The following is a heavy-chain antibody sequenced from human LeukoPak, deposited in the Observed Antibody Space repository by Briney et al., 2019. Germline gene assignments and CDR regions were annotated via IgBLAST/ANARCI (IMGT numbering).Heavy chain of an antibody. D-gene: IGHD3-10*01. Sequence: GGSLRLSCAASGFTFSSYAMSWVRQAPGKGLAWVSSISGSGCSAYYADSVKGRFTISRDNSKSTLYLQMNSLRAEDTAVYYCAKRKGSAFDIWGQGTMVTVSS. V-gene: IGHV3-23*01. J-gene: IGHJ3*02. CDR2: ISGSGCSA. CDR3: AKRKGSAFDI. CDR1: GFTFSSYA.